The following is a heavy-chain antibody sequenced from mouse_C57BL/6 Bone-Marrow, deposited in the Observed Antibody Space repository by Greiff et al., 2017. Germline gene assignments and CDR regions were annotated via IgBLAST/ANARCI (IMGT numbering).Heavy chain of an antibody. Sequence: EVQVVESGGDLVKPGGSLKLSCAASGFTFSSYGMSWVRQTPDKRLEWVATISSGGSYTYYPDSVKGRFTISRDNAKNTLYLQMSSLKSEDTAMYYCATTIDYFDYWGQGTTLTVSS. V-gene: IGHV5-6*01. J-gene: IGHJ2*01. CDR1: GFTFSSYG. D-gene: IGHD2-12*01. CDR2: ISSGGSYT. CDR3: ATTIDYFDY.